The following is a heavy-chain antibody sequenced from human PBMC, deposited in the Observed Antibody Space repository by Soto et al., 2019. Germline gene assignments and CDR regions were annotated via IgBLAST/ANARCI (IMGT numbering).Heavy chain of an antibody. Sequence: EVQLLESGGGLVQPGESLRLSCATSGFTFSTCAMSWVRQAPGKGLEWVSIISGSGTVTFYADSVKGRFSISRDSSKNTLFLQMNSLRAEDTAVYYCANHSSGSYRPFDHWGQGALVTVSS. CDR1: GFTFSTCA. J-gene: IGHJ4*02. CDR3: ANHSSGSYRPFDH. D-gene: IGHD3-22*01. CDR2: ISGSGTVT. V-gene: IGHV3-23*01.